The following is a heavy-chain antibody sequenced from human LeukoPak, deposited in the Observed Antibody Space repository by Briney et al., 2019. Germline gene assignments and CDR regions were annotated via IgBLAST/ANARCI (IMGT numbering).Heavy chain of an antibody. CDR2: IKEDGSEK. CDR1: KFTFSSYW. J-gene: IGHJ4*02. Sequence: GGSLRLSCVASKFTFSSYWMSWVRQAPGKGLEWVANIKEDGSEKYYVDSVKGRFTISRDNAKNSLYLQMNSLRAEDTAVYYCAKWGCSGGSCYPFGYWGQGTLVTVSS. CDR3: AKWGCSGGSCYPFGY. D-gene: IGHD2-15*01. V-gene: IGHV3-7*01.